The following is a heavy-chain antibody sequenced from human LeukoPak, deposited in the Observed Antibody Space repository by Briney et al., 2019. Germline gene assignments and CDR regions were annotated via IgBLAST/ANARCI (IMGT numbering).Heavy chain of an antibody. CDR2: IHYTGST. CDR3: ARTPYSSGSYWDY. CDR1: GGSISGSSYY. V-gene: IGHV4-39*07. Sequence: SETLSLTCTVSGGSISGSSYYWGWIRQPPGKGLEYIGNIHYTGSTYYNPSLKSRVIISVDASKIQFSLKLTSVTAADTAVYYCARTPYSSGSYWDYWGQGILVTVSS. D-gene: IGHD6-19*01. J-gene: IGHJ4*02.